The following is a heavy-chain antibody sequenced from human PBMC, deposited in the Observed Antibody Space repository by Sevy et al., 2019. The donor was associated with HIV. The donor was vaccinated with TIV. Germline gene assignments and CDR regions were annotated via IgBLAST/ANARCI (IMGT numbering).Heavy chain of an antibody. CDR2: IRSKDYGGAT. CDR1: GFTFGDYA. D-gene: IGHD3-22*01. CDR3: TRGYYYDSSGYSDY. J-gene: IGHJ4*02. Sequence: GGSLRLSCTGSGFTFGDYAMSWFRQAPGMGLEWVGFIRSKDYGGATEYAASVKGRLTISRDDSKSIADLQMNSLKTEDTAVYYCTRGYYYDSSGYSDYWGQGTLVNVSS. V-gene: IGHV3-49*03.